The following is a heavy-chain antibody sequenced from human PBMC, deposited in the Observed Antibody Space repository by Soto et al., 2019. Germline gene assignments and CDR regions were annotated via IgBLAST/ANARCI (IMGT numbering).Heavy chain of an antibody. CDR2: ISSSYTT. J-gene: IGHJ3*02. Sequence: QVQLVESGGGLVKPGGSLRLSCAASGFTFSDYYMSWIRQAPGKGLEWVSYISSSYTTYYADSVKGRFTISRDNAKNSLYLRMNSLRAEDTALYYGARVREGDKWNDDAFDIWGQGKMVTVSS. CDR3: ARVREGDKWNDDAFDI. V-gene: IGHV3-11*01. CDR1: GFTFSDYY. D-gene: IGHD1-20*01.